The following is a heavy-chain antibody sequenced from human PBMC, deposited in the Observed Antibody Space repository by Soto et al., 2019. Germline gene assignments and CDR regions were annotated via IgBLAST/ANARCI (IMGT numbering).Heavy chain of an antibody. V-gene: IGHV3-23*01. J-gene: IGHJ4*02. D-gene: IGHD3-9*01. CDR3: AKDRDYDILTGYYGPFDY. CDR2: ISGSGGST. CDR1: GFTFSSYA. Sequence: PGGSLRLSCAASGFTFSSYAMSWVRQAPGKGLEWVSAISGSGGSTYYADSVKGRFTISRDNSKNTLYLQMNSLRAEDTAVYYCAKDRDYDILTGYYGPFDYWGQGTLVTVSS.